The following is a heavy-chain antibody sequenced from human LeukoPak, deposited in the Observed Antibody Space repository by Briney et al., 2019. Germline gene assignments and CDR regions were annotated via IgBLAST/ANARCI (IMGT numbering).Heavy chain of an antibody. J-gene: IGHJ4*02. Sequence: GSSVKVSCKASGGTFSSYAISWVLQAPGQGLEWMGWMNPNSGNTGYAQKFQGRVTITRNTSISTAYMELSSLRSEDTAVYYCARSRGQFGVVIQYYFDYWGQGTLVTVSS. CDR3: ARSRGQFGVVIQYYFDY. D-gene: IGHD3-3*01. CDR2: MNPNSGNT. CDR1: GGTFSSYA. V-gene: IGHV1-8*03.